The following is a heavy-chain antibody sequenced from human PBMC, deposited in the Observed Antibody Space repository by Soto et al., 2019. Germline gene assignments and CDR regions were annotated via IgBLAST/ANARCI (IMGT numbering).Heavy chain of an antibody. J-gene: IGHJ6*02. Sequence: QVQLGESGGGVVQPGRSLRLSCVGSGFPFWHYGMHWVRQAPGKGLEGVAVIWSDGNKESYADSVKGRFAISRDNSKDTLYLEMNSLRVEDTAVYFCARDRNGGWFHMDVWGQGSTVSVSS. CDR2: IWSDGNKE. CDR3: ARDRNGGWFHMDV. V-gene: IGHV3-33*01. CDR1: GFPFWHYG. D-gene: IGHD6-19*01.